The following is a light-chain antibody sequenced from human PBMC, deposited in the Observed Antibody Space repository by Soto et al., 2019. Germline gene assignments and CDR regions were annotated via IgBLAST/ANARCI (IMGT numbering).Light chain of an antibody. V-gene: IGKV3-11*01. CDR1: QSVSSSF. CDR3: QQRSNWPKT. CDR2: DAS. Sequence: EIVMTQSPATLSVSPGERATLSCRASQSVSSSFLSWYQQKPGQAPRLLIYDASHRATGIPARFSGSGSGTDFTLTISSLEPEDFAVYYCQQRSNWPKTFGQGTKVDI. J-gene: IGKJ1*01.